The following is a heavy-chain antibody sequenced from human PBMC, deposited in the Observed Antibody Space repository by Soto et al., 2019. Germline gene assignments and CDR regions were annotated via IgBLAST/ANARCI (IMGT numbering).Heavy chain of an antibody. Sequence: ASVKVSCKASGYTFTSYAMHWVRQAPGQRLEWMGWINAGNGNTKYSQKFQGRVTITRDTSASTAYMELSSLRSEDTAVYYCARDLAEGIAVAGKKFSGFDYWGQGTLVTVSS. V-gene: IGHV1-3*01. CDR3: ARDLAEGIAVAGKKFSGFDY. CDR1: GYTFTSYA. CDR2: INAGNGNT. D-gene: IGHD6-19*01. J-gene: IGHJ4*02.